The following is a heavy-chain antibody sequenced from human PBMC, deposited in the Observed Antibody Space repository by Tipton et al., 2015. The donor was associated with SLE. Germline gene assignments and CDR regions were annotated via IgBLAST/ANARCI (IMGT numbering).Heavy chain of an antibody. V-gene: IGHV4-34*01. Sequence: LSCAVYGGSFSAHYWNWIRQPPGKGLEWIGEINLSGITNYNPSLKGRVTISVDTSKNQFSLNLSSVTAADTAVYYCASHYTYDSRSGYSNWFDPWGQGTLVTVSS. CDR1: GGSFSAHY. CDR3: ASHYTYDSRSGYSNWFDP. CDR2: INLSGIT. J-gene: IGHJ5*02. D-gene: IGHD3-3*01.